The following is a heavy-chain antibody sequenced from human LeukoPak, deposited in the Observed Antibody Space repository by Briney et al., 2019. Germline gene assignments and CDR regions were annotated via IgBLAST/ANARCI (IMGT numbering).Heavy chain of an antibody. J-gene: IGHJ4*02. CDR1: GYSFIRNW. CDR2: IYPGDSDT. CDR3: ARLGTSATYFEF. Sequence: GESLKISCKGSGYSFIRNWIGWVRQMPGKGLEWMAIIYPGDSDTRYSPSIQGQVTISADKSISTAYLQWSSLTASDTAMYYCARLGTSATYFEFWGQGTLVTVSS. V-gene: IGHV5-51*01. D-gene: IGHD2-15*01.